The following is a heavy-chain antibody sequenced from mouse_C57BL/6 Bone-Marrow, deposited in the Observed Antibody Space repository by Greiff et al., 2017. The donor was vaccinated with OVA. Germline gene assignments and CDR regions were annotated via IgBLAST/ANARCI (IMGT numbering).Heavy chain of an antibody. CDR1: GYTFTSYD. CDR2: IYPRDGST. J-gene: IGHJ2*01. D-gene: IGHD1-1*01. CDR3: AREYYYGSSYRDYFDY. Sequence: QVQLQQPGAELVMPGASVKLSCKASGYTFTSYDINWVKQRPGQGLEWIGWIYPRDGSTKYNEKFKGKATLTVDTSSSTAYMELHSLTSEDSAVYFCAREYYYGSSYRDYFDYWGQGTTLTVSS. V-gene: IGHV1-85*01.